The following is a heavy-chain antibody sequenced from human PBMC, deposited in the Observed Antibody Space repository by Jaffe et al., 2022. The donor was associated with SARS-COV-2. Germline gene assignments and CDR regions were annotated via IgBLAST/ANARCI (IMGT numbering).Heavy chain of an antibody. CDR2: IYYSGST. CDR3: ARRGSGSGWYNGLHWFDP. Sequence: QLQLQESGPGLVKPSETLSLTCTVSGGSISSSSYYWGWIRQPPGKGLEWIGSIYYSGSTYYNPSLKSRVTISVDTSKNQFSLKLSSVTAADTAVYYCARRGSGSGWYNGLHWFDPWGQGTLVTVSS. CDR1: GGSISSSSYY. V-gene: IGHV4-39*01. D-gene: IGHD6-19*01. J-gene: IGHJ5*02.